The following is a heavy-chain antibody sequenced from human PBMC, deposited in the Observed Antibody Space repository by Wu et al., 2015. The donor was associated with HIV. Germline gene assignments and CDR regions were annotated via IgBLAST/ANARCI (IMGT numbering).Heavy chain of an antibody. Sequence: QVQLVQSGSEVKRPGASVKVSCKASEYTFSNYDINWVRQATGEGLEWMGWMNPNSGNTGYAQKFQGRVTITRDTSISTAYMELRSLRSDDTAVYYCARHESGSYLGYFDYWGQGTLVTVSS. J-gene: IGHJ4*02. CDR2: MNPNSGNT. D-gene: IGHD1-26*01. CDR1: EYTFSNYD. V-gene: IGHV1-8*03. CDR3: ARHESGSYLGYFDY.